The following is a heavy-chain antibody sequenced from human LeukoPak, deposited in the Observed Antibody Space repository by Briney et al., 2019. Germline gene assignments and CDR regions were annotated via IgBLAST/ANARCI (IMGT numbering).Heavy chain of an antibody. V-gene: IGHV1-69*01. J-gene: IGHJ5*02. CDR1: GGTFSIHA. CDR3: ARARVIENWFDP. Sequence: ASVKVSCTASGGTFSIHAISWVRQAPGQGLEWMGGIIPIFGTANYAQKFQGRVTITADESTSTAYMELSSLRSEDTAVYYCARARVIENWFDPWGQGTLVTVSS. CDR2: IIPIFGTA. D-gene: IGHD3-16*02.